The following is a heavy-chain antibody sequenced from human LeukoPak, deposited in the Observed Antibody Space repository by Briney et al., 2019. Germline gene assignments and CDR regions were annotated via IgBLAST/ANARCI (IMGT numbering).Heavy chain of an antibody. Sequence: SETLSVTCTVSGDSLSSGSYYWRWLRQPAGEGLEWLGRIYTSGSTNYNPSLKSRVTISVDTSKNQFSLKLSSVTAADTAMYYCARGRVEMATIDFDYWGQGTLVTVSS. CDR1: GDSLSSGSYY. CDR2: IYTSGST. V-gene: IGHV4-61*02. CDR3: ARGRVEMATIDFDY. J-gene: IGHJ4*02. D-gene: IGHD5-24*01.